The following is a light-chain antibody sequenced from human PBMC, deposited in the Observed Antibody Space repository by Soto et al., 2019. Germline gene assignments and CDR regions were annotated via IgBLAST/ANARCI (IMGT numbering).Light chain of an antibody. CDR2: GAS. J-gene: IGKJ2*01. CDR3: QQYNNWPPYT. V-gene: IGKV3-15*01. CDR1: QSVGSG. Sequence: EIVMTQSPATLSVSPGERATLSCRASQSVGSGLSWYQQKPGQAPRLLIYGASTRATGIPARFSGSGSGTEFTLTISSLQSEDYAVYYCQQYNNWPPYTFGQGTMVDI.